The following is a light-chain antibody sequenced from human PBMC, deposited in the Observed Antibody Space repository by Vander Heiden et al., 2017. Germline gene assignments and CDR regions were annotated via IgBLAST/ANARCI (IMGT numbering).Light chain of an antibody. CDR3: PVWNSAVVL. J-gene: IGLJ2*01. V-gene: IGLV3-21*02. CDR2: DDS. Sequence: SYVLPQPPSVSVAPGQTASITCGGDNIGSKSVHWYQQPPGQAPVLVFYDDSDRPSGIPEWFSGSNSGTTATLTITRVEAGDDAYYYCPVWNSAVVLFGGGTKLTVL. CDR1: NIGSKS.